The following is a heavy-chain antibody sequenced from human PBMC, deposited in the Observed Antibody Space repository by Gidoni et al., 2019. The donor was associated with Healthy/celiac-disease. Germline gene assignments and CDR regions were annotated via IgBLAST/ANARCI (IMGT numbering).Heavy chain of an antibody. J-gene: IGHJ5*02. CDR2: ISWNSGSI. V-gene: IGHV3-9*01. CDR1: GFTFDDYA. Sequence: EVQLVESGGGLVQPGRSLRLSCAASGFTFDDYAMHWVRQAPGKGLEWVSGISWNSGSIGYADSVKGRFTISRDNAKNSLYLQMNSLRAEDTALYYCAKGLGSGYPNWFDPWGQGTLVTVSS. D-gene: IGHD3-22*01. CDR3: AKGLGSGYPNWFDP.